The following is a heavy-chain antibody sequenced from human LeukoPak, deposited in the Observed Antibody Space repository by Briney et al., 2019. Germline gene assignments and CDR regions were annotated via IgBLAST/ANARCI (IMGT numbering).Heavy chain of an antibody. Sequence: PSETLSLTCTVSGGSISSYYWGWSRQPPGKGLEGIWYIYYSGNTNYNPSLKSRVTISIDTSKNQYSLKLSSVTAADTAVYYCARVGYAYAFDPWGQGTLITVSS. D-gene: IGHD5-18*01. CDR1: GGSISSYY. CDR2: IYYSGNT. J-gene: IGHJ5*02. V-gene: IGHV4-59*08. CDR3: ARVGYAYAFDP.